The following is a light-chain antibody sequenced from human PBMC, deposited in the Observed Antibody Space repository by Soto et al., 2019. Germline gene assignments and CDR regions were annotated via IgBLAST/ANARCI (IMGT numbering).Light chain of an antibody. J-gene: IGKJ1*01. CDR1: QSVRSTY. Sequence: EIVLTQSPGTLSVSPGERATVSCRASQSVRSTYLAWYQQKPGQAPRLLIYGASSRATGIPDRFSRSGSGTDFRLTISRQEPDDVAVYYFQQYGSSPLPFGQGTRGEI. CDR3: QQYGSSPLP. V-gene: IGKV3-20*01. CDR2: GAS.